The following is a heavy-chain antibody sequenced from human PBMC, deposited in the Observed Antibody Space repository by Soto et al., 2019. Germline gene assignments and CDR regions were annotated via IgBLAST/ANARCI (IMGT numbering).Heavy chain of an antibody. J-gene: IGHJ6*02. Sequence: GESLRPSFPTSGFTFSTYWIHWVRQAPGKGLVWVSRINSDGSSTNYADSVKGRFTISRDNAKNTLFLQMNSLRAEDTAVYYCARDRWGGGRDMDVWGQGT. V-gene: IGHV3-74*01. CDR1: GFTFSTYW. D-gene: IGHD3-10*01. CDR2: INSDGSST. CDR3: ARDRWGGGRDMDV.